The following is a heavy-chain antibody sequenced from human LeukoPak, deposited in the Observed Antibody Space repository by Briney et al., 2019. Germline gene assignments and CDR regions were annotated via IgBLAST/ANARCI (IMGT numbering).Heavy chain of an antibody. CDR1: GYTFTSYD. CDR3: ATIFWSGYLYAFDI. V-gene: IGHV1-8*01. CDR2: MNPNSGNT. J-gene: IGHJ3*02. Sequence: ASVKVSCKASGYTFTSYDINWVRQATGQGLERMGWMNPNSGNTGYAQKFQGRVTMTRNTSISTAYMELSSLRSEDTAVYYCATIFWSGYLYAFDIWGQGTMVTVSS. D-gene: IGHD3-3*01.